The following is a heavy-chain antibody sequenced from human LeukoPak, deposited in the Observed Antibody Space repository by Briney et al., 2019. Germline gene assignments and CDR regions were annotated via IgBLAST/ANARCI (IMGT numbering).Heavy chain of an antibody. CDR3: ARVNRIISGIEVAGTPV. D-gene: IGHD6-19*01. CDR2: ISVYNGNT. V-gene: IGHV1-18*01. Sequence: GASVKVSCKASGYTFTSYGISWVRQAPGQGLEWMGWISVYNGNTNYAKKFQGRVTMTTDTSTSTAYTELRSLRSDDTAVYYCARVNRIISGIEVAGTPVWGQGTQVTVSS. J-gene: IGHJ4*02. CDR1: GYTFTSYG.